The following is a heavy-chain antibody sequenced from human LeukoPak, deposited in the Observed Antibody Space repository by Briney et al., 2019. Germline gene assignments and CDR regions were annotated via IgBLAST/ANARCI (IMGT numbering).Heavy chain of an antibody. J-gene: IGHJ4*02. D-gene: IGHD2-2*01. CDR3: ASSTSTPGGFGF. CDR2: IYTGDNT. CDR1: RISDY. V-gene: IGHV3-66*01. Sequence: GGSLRLSCAASRISDYMIWVRQAPGTGLEWGSVIYTGDNTYYANSVKGRFTISRDNSQRMLYLQMNSLRAEDTSVYYCASSTSTPGGFGFWGQGTLVTVSS.